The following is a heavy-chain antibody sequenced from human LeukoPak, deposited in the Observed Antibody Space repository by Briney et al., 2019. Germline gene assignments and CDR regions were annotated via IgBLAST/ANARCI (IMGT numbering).Heavy chain of an antibody. CDR1: SDSISGPISSSHW. CDR3: GRVLPSGWRQTDH. V-gene: IGHV4-4*02. J-gene: IGHJ4*02. CDR2: TSLGGAS. D-gene: IGHD6-19*01. Sequence: PSETLSLTCGVSSDSISGPISSSHWWNWVRQSPDKGLEWIGETSLGGASNYNPSLQSRVTMSLDKSKSQFSLRLTSVTAADTAVYYCGRVLPSGWRQTDHWGQGTLVIVSS.